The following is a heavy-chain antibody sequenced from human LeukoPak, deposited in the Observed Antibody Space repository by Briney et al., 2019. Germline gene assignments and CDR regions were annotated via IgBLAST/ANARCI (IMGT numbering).Heavy chain of an antibody. V-gene: IGHV3-74*01. CDR1: GFTFANTW. CDR3: VIGGTYGSGS. Sequence: GGSLRLSCAASGFTFANTWLHWVRQAPGKGLVWVSLINNDGSSTSYADSVKGRFTISRDNAKNTLYLQMNSLRAEDTAVYYCVIGGTYGSGSWGRGTLVTVSS. J-gene: IGHJ4*02. CDR2: INNDGSST. D-gene: IGHD3-10*01.